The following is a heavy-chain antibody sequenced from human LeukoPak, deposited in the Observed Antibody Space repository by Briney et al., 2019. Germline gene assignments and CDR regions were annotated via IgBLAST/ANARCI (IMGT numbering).Heavy chain of an antibody. CDR1: GGSFSGYY. CDR2: INHSGST. J-gene: IGHJ4*02. D-gene: IGHD6-13*01. Sequence: SETLSLTCAVYGGSFSGYYWSWIRQPPGKGLEWIGEINHSGSTNYNPSLKSRVTISVDTSKNQFSLKLSSVTAAGTAVYYCARVMGVAAAGTRSFDYWGQGTLVTVSS. V-gene: IGHV4-34*01. CDR3: ARVMGVAAAGTRSFDY.